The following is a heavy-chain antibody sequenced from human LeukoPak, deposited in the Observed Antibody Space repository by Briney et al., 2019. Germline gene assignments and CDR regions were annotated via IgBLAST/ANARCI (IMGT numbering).Heavy chain of an antibody. V-gene: IGHV4-34*01. CDR2: INHSGST. J-gene: IGHJ6*02. CDR1: GGSFSGYY. CDR3: ASQSSEYYYGMDV. D-gene: IGHD3-22*01. Sequence: KPSETLSLTCAVYGGSFSGYYWSWIRQPPGKGLEWIGEINHSGSTNYNPSLKSRVTISVDTSKNQFSLKLSSVTAADTAVYYCASQSSEYYYGMDVWGQGTTVTVSS.